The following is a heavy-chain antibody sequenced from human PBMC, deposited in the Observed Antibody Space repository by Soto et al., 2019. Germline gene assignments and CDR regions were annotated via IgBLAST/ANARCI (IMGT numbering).Heavy chain of an antibody. CDR1: GYTFTSYG. CDR3: ARRYSSTWYPNRPNFDY. CDR2: ISAYNGNT. V-gene: IGHV1-18*01. D-gene: IGHD6-13*01. J-gene: IGHJ4*02. Sequence: ASVKVSCKASGYTFTSYGISWVRQAPGQGLEWMGWISAYNGNTNYAQKLQGRVTMTTDTSTSTAYMELRSLRSDGTAVYYCARRYSSTWYPNRPNFDYGGQGTLVTVPS.